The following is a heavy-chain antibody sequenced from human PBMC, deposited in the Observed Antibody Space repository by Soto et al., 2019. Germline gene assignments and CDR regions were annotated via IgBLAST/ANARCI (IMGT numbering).Heavy chain of an antibody. J-gene: IGHJ4*02. CDR1: GGTFSSYA. Sequence: QVQLVQSGAEVKKPGSSVKVSCKASGGTFSSYAISWVRQAPGQGLEWMGGIIPIFGTANYAQKFQGRVTINADKTQGTGHKEVRNLRSEDTAVYYCARRISRDTAMVTGGYYFDYWGQGTLVTVSS. CDR2: IIPIFGTA. D-gene: IGHD5-18*01. CDR3: ARRISRDTAMVTGGYYFDY. V-gene: IGHV1-69*06.